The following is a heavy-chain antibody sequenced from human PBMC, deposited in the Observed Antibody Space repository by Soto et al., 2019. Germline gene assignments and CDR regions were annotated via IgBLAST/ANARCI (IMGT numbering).Heavy chain of an antibody. J-gene: IGHJ6*03. D-gene: IGHD2-8*01. CDR2: TYYKSKWYN. CDR3: ARGAWADVNGHFYMDV. V-gene: IGHV6-1*01. CDR1: GDSVSSNSAA. Sequence: PSEALSLTCDISGDSVSSNSAAWNWIRQTPSRGLEWLGRTYYKSKWYNNYAVSVKSRITVNPDTCKNQFSLQLNSVTPDDTAVHYPARGAWADVNGHFYMDVWGKGKTVNVS.